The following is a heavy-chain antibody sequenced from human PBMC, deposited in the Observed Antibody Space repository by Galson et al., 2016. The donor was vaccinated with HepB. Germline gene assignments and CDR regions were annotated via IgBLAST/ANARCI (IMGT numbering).Heavy chain of an antibody. CDR1: GFSLSSSGVG. Sequence: PALVKPTQTLTLTCTFSGFSLSSSGVGVGWIRQPPGKALEWLALIYWDDDKRYSPSLKSRLTTTKDTSKNQVVLTMTNLDPVDTATYYCARETQGYCGGDCYSGGWFDPVGHGTLLTVSS. V-gene: IGHV2-5*02. J-gene: IGHJ5*02. CDR3: ARETQGYCGGDCYSGGWFDP. CDR2: IYWDDDK. D-gene: IGHD2-21*02.